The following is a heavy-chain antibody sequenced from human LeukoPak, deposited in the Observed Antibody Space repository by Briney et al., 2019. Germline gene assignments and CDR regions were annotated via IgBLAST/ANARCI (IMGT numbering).Heavy chain of an antibody. V-gene: IGHV3-23*01. D-gene: IGHD3-9*01. Sequence: HPGGSLRLSCAASGFTFSNVPMFWVRQAPGKGLEWVSGISGSGGYTYDADSVKGRFTISRDNSKNTLYLQMNSLRAEDTAVYYCAKDRVDVLTGYFYYWGQGVLVTVSS. CDR2: ISGSGGYT. J-gene: IGHJ4*02. CDR3: AKDRVDVLTGYFYY. CDR1: GFTFSNVP.